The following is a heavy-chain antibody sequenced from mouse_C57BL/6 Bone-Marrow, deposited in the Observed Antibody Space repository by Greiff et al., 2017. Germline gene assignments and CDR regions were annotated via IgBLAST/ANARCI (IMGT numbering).Heavy chain of an antibody. D-gene: IGHD3-1*01. J-gene: IGHJ2*01. V-gene: IGHV1-42*01. CDR1: GYSFTGYY. Sequence: VQLQQSGPELVKPGASVKISCKASGYSFTGYYMNWVKQSPEKSLEWIGEINPSTGGTTYNQKFKAKATLTVDKSSSTAYMQLKRLTSEDSAVYYCARRGYVFDYWGQGTTLTVSS. CDR2: INPSTGGT. CDR3: ARRGYVFDY.